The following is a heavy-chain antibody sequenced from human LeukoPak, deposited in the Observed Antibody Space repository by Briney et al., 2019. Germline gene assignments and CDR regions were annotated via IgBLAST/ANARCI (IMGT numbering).Heavy chain of an antibody. CDR2: ISGSGGST. CDR1: GFTFSGYA. D-gene: IGHD1-26*01. J-gene: IGHJ4*02. V-gene: IGHV3-23*01. CDR3: AKDSGSYLGGLFDY. Sequence: GGSLRLSCAASGFTFSGYAMSWVRQAPGKGLEWVSAISGSGGSTYYADSVKGRFTISRDNSKNTLYLQMNSLRAEDTAVYYCAKDSGSYLGGLFDYWGQGTLVTVSS.